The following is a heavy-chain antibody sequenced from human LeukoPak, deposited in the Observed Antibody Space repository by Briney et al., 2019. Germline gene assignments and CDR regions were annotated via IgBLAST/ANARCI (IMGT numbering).Heavy chain of an antibody. CDR1: GGSISSSSYY. J-gene: IGHJ4*02. Sequence: SETLSLTCTVSGGSISSSSYYWGWIRQPPGKGLQWIGRIYASGTTYYNPSLKSRVTMSVDTSKNQFSLKLSSVTAADTAVYYCARVMDQQMDRSFDYWGQGTLVTVSS. CDR3: ARVMDQQMDRSFDY. CDR2: IYASGTT. V-gene: IGHV4-39*07. D-gene: IGHD6-13*01.